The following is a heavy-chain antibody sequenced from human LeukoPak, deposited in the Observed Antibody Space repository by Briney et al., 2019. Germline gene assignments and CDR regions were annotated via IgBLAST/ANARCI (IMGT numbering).Heavy chain of an antibody. CDR2: ISSSSSYI. D-gene: IGHD2-2*01. CDR1: GFTFSSFN. CDR3: ARVRNAFHYYYGMDV. J-gene: IGHJ6*02. Sequence: GGSLRLSCAGSGFTFSSFNMNWVRLAPGKGLEWVSSISSSSSYINYADSVKGRFTISRDNAKNSVYLQMNSLRAEDMAVYYCARVRNAFHYYYGMDVWGQGTTVTLSS. V-gene: IGHV3-21*01.